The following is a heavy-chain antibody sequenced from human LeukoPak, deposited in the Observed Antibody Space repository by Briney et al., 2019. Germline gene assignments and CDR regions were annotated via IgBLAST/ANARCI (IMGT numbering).Heavy chain of an antibody. V-gene: IGHV3-66*01. CDR1: GFTVSSNY. Sequence: GGSLRLFCAASGFTVSSNYMSWVRQAPGRGLEWVSVIYSGGSTYYADFVKGRFTISRDNSKNTLYLQMNNLRAEDTAVYYCASDRRVTGYYYGMDVWGQGTTVIASS. CDR2: IYSGGST. J-gene: IGHJ6*02. CDR3: ASDRRVTGYYYGMDV. D-gene: IGHD1-1*01.